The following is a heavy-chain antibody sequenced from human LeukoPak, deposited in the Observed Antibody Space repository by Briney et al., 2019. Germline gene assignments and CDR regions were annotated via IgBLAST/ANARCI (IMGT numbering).Heavy chain of an antibody. Sequence: SETLSLTCAVYGGSFSGYYWSWIRQPPGKGLEWIGEINHGGSTNYNPSLKSRVTISVDTSKNQFSLKLSSVTAEDTAVYYCARVGIVLMVYAILSDPGYGMDVWGQGTTVTVSS. CDR2: INHGGST. CDR1: GGSFSGYY. J-gene: IGHJ6*02. D-gene: IGHD2-8*01. V-gene: IGHV4-34*01. CDR3: ARVGIVLMVYAILSDPGYGMDV.